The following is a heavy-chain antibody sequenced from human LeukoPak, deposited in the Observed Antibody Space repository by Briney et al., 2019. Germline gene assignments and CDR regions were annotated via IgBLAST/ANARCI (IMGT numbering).Heavy chain of an antibody. CDR2: IIPIFGTA. D-gene: IGHD6-13*01. J-gene: IGHJ3*02. V-gene: IGHV1-69*06. Sequence: ASVKVSCKASGGTFSSYAISWVRQAPGQGLEWMGGIIPIFGTANYAQKFQGRVTITADKSTSTAYMELSSLRSEDTAVYYCARGVGQQLVRCAFDIWGQGTMVTVSS. CDR1: GGTFSSYA. CDR3: ARGVGQQLVRCAFDI.